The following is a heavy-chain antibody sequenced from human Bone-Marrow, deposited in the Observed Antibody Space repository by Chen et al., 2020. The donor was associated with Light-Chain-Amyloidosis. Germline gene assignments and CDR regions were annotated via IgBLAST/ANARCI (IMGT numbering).Heavy chain of an antibody. J-gene: IGHJ5*02. Sequence: EVQLLESGGGLVQPGGSLRLSCAASGFIFSNYAMSWVRQAPGKGLEWVSVISGSDTRTYYADSVKGRFTISRDNSKNTLYLQMNSLRDEDTAVYYCAKGGYSSGWSRFDPWGQGTLVTVSS. CDR3: AKGGYSSGWSRFDP. CDR2: ISGSDTRT. D-gene: IGHD6-19*01. CDR1: GFIFSNYA. V-gene: IGHV3-23*01.